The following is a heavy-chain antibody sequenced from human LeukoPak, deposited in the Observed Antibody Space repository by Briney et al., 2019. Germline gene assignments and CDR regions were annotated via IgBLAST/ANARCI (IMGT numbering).Heavy chain of an antibody. CDR2: IKQDGSEK. Sequence: GGSLRLSCAASGFTFSSYWMSWVRQAPGKGLEWVANIKQDGSEKYYVDSVKGRFTISRDNAKNSLYLQMNSLRAEDTAVYYCARDCLCSSTCCYCGSSDYWGQGTLVTVSS. CDR3: ARDCLCSSTCCYCGSSDY. D-gene: IGHD2-2*01. J-gene: IGHJ4*02. V-gene: IGHV3-7*03. CDR1: GFTFSSYW.